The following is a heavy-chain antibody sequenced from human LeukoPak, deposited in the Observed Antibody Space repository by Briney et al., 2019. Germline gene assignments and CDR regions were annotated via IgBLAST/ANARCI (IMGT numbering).Heavy chain of an antibody. CDR1: GGTFSSYA. CDR2: IIPIFGTA. D-gene: IGHD1-26*01. Sequence: ASVKVSCKASGGTFSSYAISWVRQAPGQGLEWMGGIIPIFGTASYAQKFQGRVTITADESTSTAYMELSSLRSEDTAVYYCARDLSGSYSHRYFDYWGQGTLVTVSS. CDR3: ARDLSGSYSHRYFDY. V-gene: IGHV1-69*13. J-gene: IGHJ4*02.